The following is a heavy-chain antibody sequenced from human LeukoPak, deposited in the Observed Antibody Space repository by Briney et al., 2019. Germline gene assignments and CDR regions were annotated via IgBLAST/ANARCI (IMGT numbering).Heavy chain of an antibody. CDR3: TTGPSYGYEW. J-gene: IGHJ4*02. CDR2: IKTDGRTT. V-gene: IGHV3-74*01. D-gene: IGHD3-16*01. CDR1: GMAFSNHW. Sequence: GGSLRLSCAASGMAFSNHWMHWVRQAPGKGLVWVSLIKTDGRTTIYADSVKGRFTISRDNGKSTLYLQMNSLRAEDTAIYYCTTGPSYGYEWWGQGTVVTVSS.